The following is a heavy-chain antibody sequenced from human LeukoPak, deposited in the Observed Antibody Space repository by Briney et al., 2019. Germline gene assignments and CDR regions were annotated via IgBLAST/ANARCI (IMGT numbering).Heavy chain of an antibody. J-gene: IGHJ4*02. Sequence: KPGRSLRLSCAASGFTLSGYSVNWVRQAPGKGLEWVSHITITGTIYYADSVKGRFTVSRDNAKNSLYLQMNSLRAEDTAVYYCSTAKFDYWGQGTLVTVSS. CDR3: STAKFDY. CDR2: ITITGTI. V-gene: IGHV3-69-1*01. CDR1: GFTLSGYS.